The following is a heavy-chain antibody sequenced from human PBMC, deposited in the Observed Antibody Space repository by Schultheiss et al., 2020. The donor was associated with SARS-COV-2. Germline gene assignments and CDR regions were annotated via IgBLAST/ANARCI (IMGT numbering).Heavy chain of an antibody. CDR3: AKGWYYFDY. CDR1: GFTFSSYA. J-gene: IGHJ4*02. D-gene: IGHD2-15*01. Sequence: GGSLRLACAASGFTFSSYAMSWVRQAPGKGLEWVSGINWNGGSTGYADSVKGRFTISRDNAKNSLYLQMNSLRAEDTALYYCAKGWYYFDYWGQGTLVTVSS. CDR2: INWNGGST. V-gene: IGHV3-20*04.